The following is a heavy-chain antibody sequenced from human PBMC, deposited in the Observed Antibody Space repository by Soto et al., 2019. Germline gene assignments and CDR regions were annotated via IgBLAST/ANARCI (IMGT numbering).Heavy chain of an antibody. Sequence: EVQLVESGGGLVQPGGSLRLSCAVSGFTFSSFWMHWVRQAPGEGLVWVSRINTDGSSTSYADSVKGRFTISRDNAKNTLYLQMNSLRVEDTARYYCAKRGVATFGLSYWGQGTLVTVSS. CDR1: GFTFSSFW. J-gene: IGHJ4*02. D-gene: IGHD3-10*01. CDR3: AKRGVATFGLSY. CDR2: INTDGSST. V-gene: IGHV3-74*01.